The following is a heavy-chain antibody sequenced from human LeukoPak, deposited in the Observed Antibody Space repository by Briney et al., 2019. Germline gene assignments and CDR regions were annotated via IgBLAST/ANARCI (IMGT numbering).Heavy chain of an antibody. CDR2: IYHFGST. D-gene: IGHD2-2*01. J-gene: IGHJ4*02. CDR3: AYKYCSSTSCYHDF. Sequence: SETLSLTCTVSGGSISSGGYYWSWIRQPPGKGLEWIGYIYHFGSTYYNPSLKSRVTISVDRSKNQFSLKLSSVTAADTAVYYCAYKYCSSTSCYHDFWGQGALVTVSS. V-gene: IGHV4-30-2*01. CDR1: GGSISSGGYY.